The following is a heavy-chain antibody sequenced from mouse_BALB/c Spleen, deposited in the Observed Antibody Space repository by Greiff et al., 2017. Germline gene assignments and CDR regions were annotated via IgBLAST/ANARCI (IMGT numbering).Heavy chain of an antibody. CDR3: ASAVVASMDY. Sequence: QVHVKQSGPELVKPGASVKMSCKASGYTFTSYYIHWVKQRPGQGLEWIGWIYPGDGSTKYNEKFKGKTTLTADKSSSTAYMLLSSLTSEDSAIYFCASAVVASMDYWGQGTSVTVSS. CDR1: GYTFTSYY. D-gene: IGHD1-1*01. J-gene: IGHJ4*01. V-gene: IGHV1S56*01. CDR2: IYPGDGST.